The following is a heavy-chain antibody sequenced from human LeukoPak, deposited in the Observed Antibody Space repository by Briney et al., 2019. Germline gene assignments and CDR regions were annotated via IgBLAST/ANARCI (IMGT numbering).Heavy chain of an antibody. CDR2: ISSSSSYI. CDR3: ARDSIYYDSSGYYLFDY. J-gene: IGHJ4*02. V-gene: IGHV3-21*01. D-gene: IGHD3-22*01. Sequence: PGGSLRLSCAASGFTFNSYSMNWVRQAPGKGLEWVSSISSSSSYIYYADSVKGRFTISRDNAKNSLYLQMNSLRAEDTAVYYCARDSIYYDSSGYYLFDYWGQGTLVTVSS. CDR1: GFTFNSYS.